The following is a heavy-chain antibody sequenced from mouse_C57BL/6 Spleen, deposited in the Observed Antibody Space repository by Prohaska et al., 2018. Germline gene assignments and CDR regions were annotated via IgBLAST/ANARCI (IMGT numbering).Heavy chain of an antibody. D-gene: IGHD1-1*01. V-gene: IGHV8-8*01. CDR1: GFSLSTFGMG. CDR2: IWWDDDK. Sequence: QVTLKESGPGILQPSQTLSLTCSFSGFSLSTFGMGVGWIRQPSGKGLEWLAHIWWDDDKYYNPALKSRLTISKDTSKNQVFLKIANVDTADTATYYCARVPYGSSYEYYAMDYWGQGTSVTVSS. J-gene: IGHJ4*01. CDR3: ARVPYGSSYEYYAMDY.